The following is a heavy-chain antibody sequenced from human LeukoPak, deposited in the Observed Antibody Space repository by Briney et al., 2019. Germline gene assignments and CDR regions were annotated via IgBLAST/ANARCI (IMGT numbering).Heavy chain of an antibody. Sequence: ASVKVSCKASGYTFTGYYMHWLRQAPGQGLEWMGWINPNSGGTNYAQKFQGRVTMTRDTSISTAYMELIRLRSDDTAVYYCARVHGTRDDYWGRGTLVTVSS. V-gene: IGHV1-2*02. D-gene: IGHD5-24*01. J-gene: IGHJ4*02. CDR1: GYTFTGYY. CDR3: ARVHGTRDDY. CDR2: INPNSGGT.